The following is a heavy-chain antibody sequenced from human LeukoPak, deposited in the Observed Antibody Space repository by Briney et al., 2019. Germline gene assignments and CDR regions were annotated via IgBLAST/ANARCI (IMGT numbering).Heavy chain of an antibody. CDR3: AREYYDILTGLEDYYYYYGMDV. CDR2: IIPILGIA. CDR1: GGTFSSYA. Sequence: ASVKVSCKASGGTFSSYAISWVRQAPGQGLEWMGRIIPILGIANYAQKFQGRVTITADKSTNTAYMELSSLRSEDTAVYYCAREYYDILTGLEDYYYYYGMDVWGQGTTVTVSS. D-gene: IGHD3-9*01. J-gene: IGHJ6*02. V-gene: IGHV1-69*04.